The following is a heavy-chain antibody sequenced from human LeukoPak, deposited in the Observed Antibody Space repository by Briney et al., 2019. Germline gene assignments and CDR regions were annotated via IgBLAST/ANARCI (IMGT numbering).Heavy chain of an antibody. CDR3: ARGGQLLTSDFDY. J-gene: IGHJ4*02. D-gene: IGHD4-23*01. V-gene: IGHV1-18*01. Sequence: GASVKVSCKAAGYTFIRYRISWVRQAPGQGLEWMGWISAYNGNTKNVQKFQGRVTMTTDTSTSIAYMELRSLRSDDTAVYYCARGGQLLTSDFDYWGQGTLVTVSS. CDR1: GYTFIRYR. CDR2: ISAYNGNT.